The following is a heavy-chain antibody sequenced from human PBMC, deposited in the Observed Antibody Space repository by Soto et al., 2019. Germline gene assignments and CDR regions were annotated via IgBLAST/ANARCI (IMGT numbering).Heavy chain of an antibody. CDR1: GFTFSGSA. V-gene: IGHV3-73*01. CDR3: TPTAARLGGDY. Sequence: GSLRLSCAASGFTFSGSAMHWVRQASGKGLEWVGRIRSKANSYATAYAASVKGRFTISRDDSKNTAYLQMNSLKTEDTAVYYCTPTAARLGGDYWGQGTLVTVSS. J-gene: IGHJ4*02. D-gene: IGHD6-6*01. CDR2: IRSKANSYAT.